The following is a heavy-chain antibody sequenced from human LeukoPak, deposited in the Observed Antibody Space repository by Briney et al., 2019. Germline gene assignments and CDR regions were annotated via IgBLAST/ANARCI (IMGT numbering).Heavy chain of an antibody. CDR3: ARGDDYGDY. CDR1: GGSFSGYY. CDR2: INHSGST. V-gene: IGHV4-34*01. J-gene: IGHJ4*02. Sequence: SETLSLTCAVYGGSFSGYYWSWIRQPPGKGLEWIGEINHSGSTNYNPSLKSRVTMSVDTSKNQFSLKLSSVTAADAAVYYCARGDDYGDYWGQGTLVTVSS.